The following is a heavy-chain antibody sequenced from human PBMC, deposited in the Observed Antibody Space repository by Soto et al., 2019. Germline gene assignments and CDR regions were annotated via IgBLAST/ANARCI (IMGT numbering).Heavy chain of an antibody. CDR2: IWSDGSNK. Sequence: GGSLRLSCAASGFTFSTYGMHWVRQAPGKGLEWVELIWSDGSNKHYADSAEGRFTISRDNSESTVYLQMNSLRAEDTAIYYCAKDTYYYDSSGYYVFDYWGQGALVTVSS. CDR3: AKDTYYYDSSGYYVFDY. V-gene: IGHV3-30*02. CDR1: GFTFSTYG. J-gene: IGHJ4*02. D-gene: IGHD3-22*01.